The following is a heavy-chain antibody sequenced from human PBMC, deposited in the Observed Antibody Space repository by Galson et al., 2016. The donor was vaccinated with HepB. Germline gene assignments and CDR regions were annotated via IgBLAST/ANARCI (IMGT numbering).Heavy chain of an antibody. CDR3: ARGAGGYDFWSGYYTQTPYYFDY. CDR1: GYTFSSYY. CDR2: INPSGGAT. J-gene: IGHJ4*02. D-gene: IGHD3-3*01. V-gene: IGHV1-46*01. Sequence: SCKASGYTFSSYYIHWVRQAPGQGLEWMGIINPSGGATSYAQKFQGRVTMTRDSSTSTVYMELSSLRSEDTAFYYCARGAGGYDFWSGYYTQTPYYFDYWGQGTLVTVSS.